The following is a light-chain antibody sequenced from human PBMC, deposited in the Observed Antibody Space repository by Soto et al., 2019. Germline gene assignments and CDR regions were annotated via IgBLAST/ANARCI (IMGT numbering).Light chain of an antibody. CDR1: SSDVGGYNY. Sequence: QSALTQPPSASGSPGQSVTISCTGTSSDVGGYNYVSWYQQHPGKAPKVMIYEVSKRPSGVPDRFSGSKSGNTASLTVSGLQAEDEADYYCSSNACSNNLVFGGGTQLTVL. J-gene: IGLJ2*01. V-gene: IGLV2-8*01. CDR2: EVS. CDR3: SSNACSNNLV.